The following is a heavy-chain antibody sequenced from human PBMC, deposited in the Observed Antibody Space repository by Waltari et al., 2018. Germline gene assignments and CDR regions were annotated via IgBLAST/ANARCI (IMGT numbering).Heavy chain of an antibody. Sequence: GQGRGWRGGVTPFLCPRNYARKFQGRVTITAGESTSTAYMELSSLRSEDTAVYYCARAATDYYYYYGMDVWGQGTTVTVSS. D-gene: IGHD1-26*01. J-gene: IGHJ6*02. CDR3: ARAATDYYYYYGMDV. V-gene: IGHV1-69*01. CDR2: VTPFLCPR.